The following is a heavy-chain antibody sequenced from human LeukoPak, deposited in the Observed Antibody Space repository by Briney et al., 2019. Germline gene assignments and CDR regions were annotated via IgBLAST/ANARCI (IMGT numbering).Heavy chain of an antibody. CDR1: GGSISSYY. J-gene: IGHJ5*02. CDR2: IYTSGST. V-gene: IGHV4-4*07. Sequence: SETLSLTCTVSGGSISSYYWSWIRQPAGKGLEWIGRIYTSGSTNYNPSLKSRVTISVDTSKNQFSLKLSSVTAADTAVYYRARSVLRFLEWLPHGGFDPWGQGTLVTVSS. CDR3: ARSVLRFLEWLPHGGFDP. D-gene: IGHD3-3*01.